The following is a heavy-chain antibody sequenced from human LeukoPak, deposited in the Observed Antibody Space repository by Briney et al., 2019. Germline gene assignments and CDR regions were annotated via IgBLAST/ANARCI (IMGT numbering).Heavy chain of an antibody. V-gene: IGHV1-2*02. CDR2: INPNSGGT. Sequence: ASVKVSCKASGYTFTGYYMHWVRQAPGQGLEWMGWINPNSGGTSYAQKFQGRVTMTRDTSISTAYMELSRLRSDDTAVYYCALLAYCGGDCSSWFDPWGQGTLVTVSS. J-gene: IGHJ5*02. D-gene: IGHD2-21*02. CDR1: GYTFTGYY. CDR3: ALLAYCGGDCSSWFDP.